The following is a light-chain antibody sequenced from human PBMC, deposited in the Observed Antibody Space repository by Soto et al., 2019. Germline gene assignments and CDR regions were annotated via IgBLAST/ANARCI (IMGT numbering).Light chain of an antibody. J-gene: IGKJ4*01. CDR1: QDINNS. Sequence: DIPMTQSLSSLSASVGDRVTITCQANQDINNSLDWYQQRPGEAPKLLIYDASILEAGVPSRFSGSGFGTTFTLTISSLQPEDFATDYCQQFDNLPLTFGGGTKVELK. CDR2: DAS. CDR3: QQFDNLPLT. V-gene: IGKV1-33*01.